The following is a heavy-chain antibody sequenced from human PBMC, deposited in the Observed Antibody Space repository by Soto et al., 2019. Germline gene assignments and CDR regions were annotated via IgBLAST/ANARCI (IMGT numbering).Heavy chain of an antibody. Sequence: SETLSLTCTVSGGSISSYYWTWIRQPPGKGLEWIGYIYYSGSTNYNPSLKSRVTISVDTSKNQFSLKLSSVTAADTAVYYCASSPLLEEGYYMAVWGKGTTVPVSS. V-gene: IGHV4-59*01. CDR1: GGSISSYY. J-gene: IGHJ6*03. D-gene: IGHD1-26*01. CDR3: ASSPLLEEGYYMAV. CDR2: IYYSGST.